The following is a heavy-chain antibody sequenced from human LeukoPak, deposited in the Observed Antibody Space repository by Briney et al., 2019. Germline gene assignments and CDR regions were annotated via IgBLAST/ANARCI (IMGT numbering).Heavy chain of an antibody. CDR2: IYYSGST. Sequence: PSETLSLTCTVSGGSISSYYWSWIRQPPGKGLEWIGYIYYSGSTNYNPSLKSRVTISVDTSKNQFSLKLSSVTAADTAVYYCARGPRTLTVTRYFQHWGQGTLVTVSS. V-gene: IGHV4-59*12. J-gene: IGHJ1*01. CDR1: GGSISSYY. D-gene: IGHD4-17*01. CDR3: ARGPRTLTVTRYFQH.